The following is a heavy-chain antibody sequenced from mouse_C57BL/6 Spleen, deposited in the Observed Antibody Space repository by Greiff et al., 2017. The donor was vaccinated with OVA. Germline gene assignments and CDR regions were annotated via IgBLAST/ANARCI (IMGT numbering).Heavy chain of an antibody. CDR2: INPYNGDT. CDR1: GYSFTGYF. V-gene: IGHV1-20*01. J-gene: IGHJ4*01. Sequence: DVHLVESGPELVKPGDSVKISCKASGYSFTGYFMNWVMQSHGKSLEWIGRINPYNGDTFYNQKFKGKATLTVDKSSSTAHMELRSLTSEDSAVYYCARERVRAMDYWGQGTSVTVSS. CDR3: ARERVRAMDY. D-gene: IGHD2-13*01.